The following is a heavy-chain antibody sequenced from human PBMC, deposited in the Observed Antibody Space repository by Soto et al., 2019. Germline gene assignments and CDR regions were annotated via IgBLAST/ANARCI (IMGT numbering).Heavy chain of an antibody. D-gene: IGHD3-3*01. CDR3: AREGAYDFWSGKRRGPYYFDY. J-gene: IGHJ4*02. CDR1: GYTFTSYV. Sequence: VSCKASGYTFTSYVISWVRQAPGQGLEWMGWISAYNGNTNYAQKLQGRVTMTTDTSTSTAYMELRSPRSDDTAVYYCAREGAYDFWSGKRRGPYYFDYWGQGTLVTVSS. V-gene: IGHV1-18*01. CDR2: ISAYNGNT.